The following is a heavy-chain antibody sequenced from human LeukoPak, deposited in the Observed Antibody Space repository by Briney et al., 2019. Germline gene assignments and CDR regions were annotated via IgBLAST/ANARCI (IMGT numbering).Heavy chain of an antibody. CDR3: ARGSNYMDA. D-gene: IGHD4-11*01. V-gene: IGHV3-53*01. J-gene: IGHJ6*03. CDR2: IYSGGNT. CDR1: GFNVSTSY. Sequence: PGGSLRLSCAASGFNVSTSYMSWVRQFPGKGLEWVSVIYSGGNTYHIDSVKGRFTISRDNSKNTLFLQMNSLRAEDTAIYYCARGSNYMDAWGKGTTVTVSS.